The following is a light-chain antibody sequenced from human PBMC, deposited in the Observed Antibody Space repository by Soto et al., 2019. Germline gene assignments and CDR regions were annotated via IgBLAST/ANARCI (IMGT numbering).Light chain of an antibody. J-gene: IGKJ1*01. CDR3: QQSYSSPWT. Sequence: DIQMTQSPSSLSASVGDRVTITCRASQSISGYLNWYQQKPGKAPKLLISAASSLQSGVPSRFSGGGSGTDFTLTISSLQLEDFATYYCQQSYSSPWTFGQGTKVEIK. CDR1: QSISGY. V-gene: IGKV1-39*01. CDR2: AAS.